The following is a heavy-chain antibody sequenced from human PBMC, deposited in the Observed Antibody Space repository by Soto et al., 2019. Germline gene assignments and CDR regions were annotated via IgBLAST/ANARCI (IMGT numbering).Heavy chain of an antibody. Sequence: GGSLRLSCAASGFTFSSYAMSWVRQAPGKGLEWVSAISGSGGSTYYADSVKGRFTISRDNSKNTLYLQMNSLRAEDTAVYYCAKDHYSKYPKRGDAFDIWGQGTMVTVSS. J-gene: IGHJ3*02. V-gene: IGHV3-23*01. CDR1: GFTFSSYA. CDR2: ISGSGGST. D-gene: IGHD2-2*01. CDR3: AKDHYSKYPKRGDAFDI.